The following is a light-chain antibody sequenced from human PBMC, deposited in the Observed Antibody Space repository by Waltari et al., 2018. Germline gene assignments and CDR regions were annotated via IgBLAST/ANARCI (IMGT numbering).Light chain of an antibody. V-gene: IGLV2-14*03. J-gene: IGLJ2*01. CDR3: SSYISGSTFHVL. CDR2: DVS. Sequence: QSALTQPASVSGSPGQSITISCTGTSSDVGTYNYVSWYQQHPGKTPKLMIYDVSNRPSGVSNRFSGSKSGTTASLTISGLQAEDEADYYCSSYISGSTFHVLFGGGTRLTVL. CDR1: SSDVGTYNY.